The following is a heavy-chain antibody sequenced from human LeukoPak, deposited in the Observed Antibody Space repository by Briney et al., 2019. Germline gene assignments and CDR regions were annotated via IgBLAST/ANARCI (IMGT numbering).Heavy chain of an antibody. CDR1: GGTFSSYA. Sequence: GASVKVSCEASGGTFSSYAISWVRQAPGQGLEWMGRIIPILGIANYAQKFQGRVTITADKSTSTAYMELSSLRSEDTAVYYCARLTDILTRIWGQGTLVTVSS. J-gene: IGHJ4*02. V-gene: IGHV1-69*04. CDR3: ARLTDILTRI. CDR2: IIPILGIA. D-gene: IGHD3-9*01.